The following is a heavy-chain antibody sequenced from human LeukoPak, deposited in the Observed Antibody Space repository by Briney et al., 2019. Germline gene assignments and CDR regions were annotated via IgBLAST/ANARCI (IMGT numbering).Heavy chain of an antibody. V-gene: IGHV4-34*01. CDR2: INHSGST. CDR1: GLTFTSYY. CDR3: ARGRFITMIVVATPPYYFDY. Sequence: AESLSLTCAVYGLTFTSYYMSWIRQPPGKGLEWIGEINHSGSTNYNPSLKSRVTISVDASKNQFSLELSSVTAADTAVYYCARGRFITMIVVATPPYYFDYWGQETLVTVSS. D-gene: IGHD3-22*01. J-gene: IGHJ4*02.